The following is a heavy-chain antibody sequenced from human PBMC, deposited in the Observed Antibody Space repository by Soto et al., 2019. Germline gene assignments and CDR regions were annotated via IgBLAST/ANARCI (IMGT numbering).Heavy chain of an antibody. J-gene: IGHJ6*02. D-gene: IGHD6-13*01. CDR2: ISDSGST. CDR3: ARDSTSWFPYYGIDV. Sequence: SETLSLTCTVSGGSIDYYRWSWIRQPPGKGLEWIGDISDSGSTNYNLSLRSRVTILVDTSKNQFSLKLNSVTAADTAVYYCARDSTSWFPYYGIDVWGQGTTVTVSS. V-gene: IGHV4-59*01. CDR1: GGSIDYYR.